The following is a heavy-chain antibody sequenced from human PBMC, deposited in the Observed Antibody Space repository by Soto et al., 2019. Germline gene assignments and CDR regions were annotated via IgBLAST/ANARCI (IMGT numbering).Heavy chain of an antibody. Sequence: GGSLRLSCAASGFTFSSYAMSWVRQAPGKGLEWVSTISGSGGSTHYADFVKGRFTISRDNSKNTLYLQMNSLRAEDTAVHYCAKSQRMATFKRDAFDIWGQGTMVTVSS. D-gene: IGHD5-12*01. CDR3: AKSQRMATFKRDAFDI. V-gene: IGHV3-23*01. CDR1: GFTFSSYA. J-gene: IGHJ3*02. CDR2: ISGSGGST.